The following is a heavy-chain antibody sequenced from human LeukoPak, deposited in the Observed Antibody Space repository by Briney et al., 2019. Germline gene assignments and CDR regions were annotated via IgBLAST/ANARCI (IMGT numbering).Heavy chain of an antibody. J-gene: IGHJ4*02. CDR2: ISSDGSKN. Sequence: GGSLRLSCAASGFTFTNYAMHWVHQTPGKGLEWVALISSDGSKNIYADPVKGRFTVSRDNSKNTLYLQMNSLRAEDTAVYYCVKGLVQTTMSYSVDYWGQGALVTVSS. D-gene: IGHD1-1*01. CDR3: VKGLVQTTMSYSVDY. V-gene: IGHV3-30*18. CDR1: GFTFTNYA.